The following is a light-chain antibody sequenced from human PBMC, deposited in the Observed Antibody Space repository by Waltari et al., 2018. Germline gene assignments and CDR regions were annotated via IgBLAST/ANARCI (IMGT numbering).Light chain of an antibody. CDR2: GAS. Sequence: EIVMTQSPATLSVSPGERATLSCRASQSVSSNLAWYQQQPGQAPRLLIYGASTRATGIPARFSGSGSGKEFTLTISSLQSEDFAVYYCQQYNNWPGTFGGGTKVEIK. V-gene: IGKV3-15*01. CDR1: QSVSSN. J-gene: IGKJ4*01. CDR3: QQYNNWPGT.